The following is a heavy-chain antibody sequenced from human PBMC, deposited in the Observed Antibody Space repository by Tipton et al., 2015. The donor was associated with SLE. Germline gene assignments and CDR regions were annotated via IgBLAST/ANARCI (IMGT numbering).Heavy chain of an antibody. D-gene: IGHD2-2*01. J-gene: IGHJ6*02. CDR2: INSDGSST. Sequence: QLVQSGGGLVQPGRSLRLSCAVSGFTFSSYWMHWVRQAPGKGLVWVSRINSDGSSTTYADSVKGRFTISRDNAKNTLYLQMNSLRAEDTAVYYCAKGSCSSTSCPRGMDVWGQGTTVTVSS. CDR1: GFTFSSYW. V-gene: IGHV3-74*02. CDR3: AKGSCSSTSCPRGMDV.